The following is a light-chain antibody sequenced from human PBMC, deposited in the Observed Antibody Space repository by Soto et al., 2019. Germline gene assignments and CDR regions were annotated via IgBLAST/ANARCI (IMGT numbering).Light chain of an antibody. CDR2: GAS. Sequence: ETVMTQSPATLSVSPGERATLSCRASQSISSDLAWYQQKPGLAPRLLIFGASTRATSIPARFTGSRSGTEFTLTISSLQSEDFAVYYCQQYNTWPRTFGQGTKVESK. CDR1: QSISSD. J-gene: IGKJ1*01. V-gene: IGKV3-15*01. CDR3: QQYNTWPRT.